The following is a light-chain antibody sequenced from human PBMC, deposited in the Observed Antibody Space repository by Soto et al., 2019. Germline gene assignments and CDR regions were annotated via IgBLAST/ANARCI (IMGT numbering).Light chain of an antibody. CDR3: NSYKGITPYV. J-gene: IGLJ1*01. CDR2: EVS. CDR1: SSDVGSYNR. Sequence: QSVLTQPPSVSGSPGQSVTISCTGTSSDVGSYNRVSWYQQPPGTAPKLMIYEVSNRPSGVPDRFSGSKSGNTASLTISGLQPEDEADYYCNSYKGITPYVFGPVTVVTVL. V-gene: IGLV2-18*02.